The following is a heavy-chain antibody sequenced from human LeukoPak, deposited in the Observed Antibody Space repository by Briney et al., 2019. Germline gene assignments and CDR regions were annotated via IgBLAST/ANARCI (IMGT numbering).Heavy chain of an antibody. D-gene: IGHD3-16*01. Sequence: GGSLRLSCAASGFTFSSYSMNWVRQAPGKGLEWVSAISGSGGSTYYADSVKGRFTISRDNSKNTLYLQMNSLRAEDTAVYYCAKDHSSWSWGFDYMDVWGKGTTVTVSS. CDR3: AKDHSSWSWGFDYMDV. J-gene: IGHJ6*03. CDR2: ISGSGGST. CDR1: GFTFSSYS. V-gene: IGHV3-23*01.